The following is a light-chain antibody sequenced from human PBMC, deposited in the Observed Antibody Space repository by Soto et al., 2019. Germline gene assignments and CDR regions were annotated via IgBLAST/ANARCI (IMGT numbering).Light chain of an antibody. CDR3: SSYTSSTTYV. J-gene: IGLJ1*01. V-gene: IGLV2-14*03. Sequence: QSVLTQPASVSGSPGLSITISCTGTSSDVGSYNYVSWYQHHPGKVPQLMIYDVSNRPSGVSNRFSGSKSGNTASLTISGLQAEDEADYYCSSYTSSTTYVFGPGTKVTVL. CDR1: SSDVGSYNY. CDR2: DVS.